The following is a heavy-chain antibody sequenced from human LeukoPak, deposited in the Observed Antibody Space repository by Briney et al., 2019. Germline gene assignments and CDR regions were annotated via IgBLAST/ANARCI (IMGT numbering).Heavy chain of an antibody. V-gene: IGHV1-46*01. Sequence: VASVKVSCKSSGYTFTSYYMYWVRQAPGQGLEWMGIINPSGGSTSYAQKFQGRVTMTRDTSTSTVYMELSSLRSEDTAVYYRARDSGMVRGTVDYWGQGTLVTVSS. J-gene: IGHJ4*02. CDR2: INPSGGST. CDR3: ARDSGMVRGTVDY. D-gene: IGHD3-10*01. CDR1: GYTFTSYY.